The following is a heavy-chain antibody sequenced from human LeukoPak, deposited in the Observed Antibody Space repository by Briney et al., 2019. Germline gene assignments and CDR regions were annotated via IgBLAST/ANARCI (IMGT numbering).Heavy chain of an antibody. D-gene: IGHD2-2*01. CDR3: ARVFGCSSTSCYGGADY. CDR1: GGSISSGSYY. V-gene: IGHV4-61*02. Sequence: PSETLSLTCTVSGGSISSGSYYWSWIRQPAGKGLEWIGRIYTSGSTNYNPSLKSRVTISADTSKNQFSLKLSSVTAADTAVYYCARVFGCSSTSCYGGADYWGQGTLVTVSS. J-gene: IGHJ4*02. CDR2: IYTSGST.